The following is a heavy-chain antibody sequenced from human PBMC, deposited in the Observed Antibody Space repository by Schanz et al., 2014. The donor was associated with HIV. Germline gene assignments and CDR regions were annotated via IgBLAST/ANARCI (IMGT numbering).Heavy chain of an antibody. V-gene: IGHV4-34*01. J-gene: IGHJ5*02. CDR2: ISHSGTT. CDR3: ARGGILLLRGVSNWFDP. Sequence: QVQLHQSGAGLLKPSETLSLTCAVYGGSFSGYFWSWVRQSPGKGLEWIGEISHSGTTNYNPSLRIRVGMSVAPSKNKFSVNLKSMTAADTAVYYCARGGILLLRGVSNWFDPWGQGTLVIVSS. D-gene: IGHD3-10*01. CDR1: GGSFSGYF.